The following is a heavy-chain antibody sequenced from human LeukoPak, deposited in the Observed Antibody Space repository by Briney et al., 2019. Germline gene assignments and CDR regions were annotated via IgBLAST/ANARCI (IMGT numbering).Heavy chain of an antibody. CDR3: ARHRAYCSGSKCYSVWFDP. J-gene: IGHJ5*02. CDR2: IYYSRTT. D-gene: IGHD2-15*01. CDR1: GGSISSYY. V-gene: IGHV4-59*08. Sequence: ASETLSLTCTVSGGSISSYYWSWIRQPPEKGLEWIGYIYYSRTTNYNPSLKSRVTISADTSKNQFSLKLRSVTAADTAVYYCARHRAYCSGSKCYSVWFDPWGQGTLVTVSS.